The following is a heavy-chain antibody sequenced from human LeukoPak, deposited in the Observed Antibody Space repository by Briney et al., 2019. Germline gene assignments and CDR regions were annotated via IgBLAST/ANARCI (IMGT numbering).Heavy chain of an antibody. CDR3: ARVGCSSTSCYPLDY. V-gene: IGHV1-2*02. CDR1: GYTFTGYY. CDR2: INPNSGGT. D-gene: IGHD2-2*01. Sequence: GASVKVSCKASGYTFTGYYMHWVRQAPGQGLEWMGWINPNSGGTNYAQKFQGRVTMTRDTSTSTVYMELSSLRSEDTAVYYCARVGCSSTSCYPLDYWGQGTLVTVSS. J-gene: IGHJ4*02.